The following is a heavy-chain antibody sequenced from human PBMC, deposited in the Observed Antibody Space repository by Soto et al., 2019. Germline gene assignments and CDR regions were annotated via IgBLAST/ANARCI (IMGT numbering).Heavy chain of an antibody. V-gene: IGHV4-34*01. Sequence: QVQLQQWGAGLLKPSETLSLTCAIYGGSFSNYYWNWIRQPPGKGLEWMGKINHNGSTNYSPSLKRRLTISVDTSKNQFSLKLISATAADTAVYFCGRGRGYSNAWGSYYSGMDVWGQGTTVTVSS. J-gene: IGHJ6*02. D-gene: IGHD6-19*01. CDR2: INHNGST. CDR1: GGSFSNYY. CDR3: GRGRGYSNAWGSYYSGMDV.